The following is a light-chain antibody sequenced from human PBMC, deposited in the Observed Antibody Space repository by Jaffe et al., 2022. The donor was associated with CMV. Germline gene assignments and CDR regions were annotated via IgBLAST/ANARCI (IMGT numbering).Light chain of an antibody. J-gene: IGKJ4*01. CDR1: QRVSSSY. Sequence: EIVLTQSPGTLSLSPGERASLSCRTSQRVSSSYLAWYQQKPGQAPRLLIYGASSRAAGIPDRFSGSGSGTDYTLTISRLEPEDFAVYYCQQYSSSPLTFGGGTKVEI. V-gene: IGKV3-20*01. CDR3: QQYSSSPLT. CDR2: GAS.